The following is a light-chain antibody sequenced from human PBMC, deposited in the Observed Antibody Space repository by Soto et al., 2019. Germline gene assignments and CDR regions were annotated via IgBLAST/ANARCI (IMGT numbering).Light chain of an antibody. CDR2: GAS. CDR1: QSVINNY. Sequence: EIVLTQSPGTLSLSPGETATLSCRASQSVINNYLTWYQQKPGQAPRLLIYGASIRATGIPDRFSGSGSGTDFSLTISGLQPEDFAVYYCQQRTNWPLTFGGGTKVEVK. J-gene: IGKJ4*01. CDR3: QQRTNWPLT. V-gene: IGKV3D-20*02.